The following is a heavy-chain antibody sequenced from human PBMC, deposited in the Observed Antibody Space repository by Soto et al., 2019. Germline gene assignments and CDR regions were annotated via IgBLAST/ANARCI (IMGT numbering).Heavy chain of an antibody. CDR2: IKKDGSDK. Sequence: EVQLLESGGDLVQPGGSLRLSCEASGFTFSSYWMSWVRQTPGKGLEWVANIKKDGSDKYYVDSVKGRFTISRDNTKNSLFLQMHSLRADDTAVYYCARDPRDSEYAIFDSWGQGTPVTVSS. D-gene: IGHD1-26*01. CDR1: GFTFSSYW. CDR3: ARDPRDSEYAIFDS. J-gene: IGHJ4*02. V-gene: IGHV3-7*05.